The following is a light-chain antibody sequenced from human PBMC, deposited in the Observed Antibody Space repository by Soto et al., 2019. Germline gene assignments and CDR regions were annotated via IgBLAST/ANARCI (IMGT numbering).Light chain of an antibody. V-gene: IGKV1-6*02. J-gene: IGKJ1*01. CDR2: GAS. CDR1: QGIRND. Sequence: AIQMTQSPSSLSASVGGIVTISCRASQGIRNDLGWYQQKPGKPPKVLIYGASTLQSGVPPRFSGSGSGTEFTLAISSLQPEDSATYYCLQDINYPWTFGQGTKVDIK. CDR3: LQDINYPWT.